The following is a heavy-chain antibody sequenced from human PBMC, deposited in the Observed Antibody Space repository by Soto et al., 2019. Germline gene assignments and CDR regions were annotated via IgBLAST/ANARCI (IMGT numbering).Heavy chain of an antibody. V-gene: IGHV3-21*01. Sequence: PGGSLRLSCAASGFTFSSYSMNWVRQAPGKGLEWVSSISSSSSYIYYADSVKGRFTISRDNAKNSLYLQMNSLRAEDTAVYYCAGGLIRDXFWSGYLKYYYYYGMDVWGPGTTVTVSS. CDR1: GFTFSSYS. CDR2: ISSSSSYI. D-gene: IGHD3-3*01. CDR3: AGGLIRDXFWSGYLKYYYYYGMDV. J-gene: IGHJ6*02.